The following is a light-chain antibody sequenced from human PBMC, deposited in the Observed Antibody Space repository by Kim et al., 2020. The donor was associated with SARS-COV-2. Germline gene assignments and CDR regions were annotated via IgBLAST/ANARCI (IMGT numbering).Light chain of an antibody. J-gene: IGLJ2*01. Sequence: VSMDTGKTSRITWGGNSIGSKSVHWYQQKPGQAPVLVIYYDSDRHSGIPERFSGSNSGNTATLTISRVEAGDEADYYCQVWDSSSVFGGGTQLTVL. CDR1: SIGSKS. CDR2: YDS. V-gene: IGLV3-21*04. CDR3: QVWDSSSV.